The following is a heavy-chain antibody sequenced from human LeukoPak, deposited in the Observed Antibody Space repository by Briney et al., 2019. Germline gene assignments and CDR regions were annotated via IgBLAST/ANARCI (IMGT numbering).Heavy chain of an antibody. CDR2: INWNGGST. CDR1: GFTFSSYA. Sequence: GGSLRLSCAASGFTFSSYAMSWVRQAPGKGLEWVSGINWNGGSTGYADSVKGRFTISRDNAKNSLYLQMNSLRAEDTALYYCARALPYYGSGSYRSIYFDYWGQGTLVTVSS. CDR3: ARALPYYGSGSYRSIYFDY. J-gene: IGHJ4*02. V-gene: IGHV3-20*04. D-gene: IGHD3-10*01.